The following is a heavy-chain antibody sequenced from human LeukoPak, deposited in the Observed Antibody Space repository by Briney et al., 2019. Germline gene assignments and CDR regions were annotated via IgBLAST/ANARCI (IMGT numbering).Heavy chain of an antibody. CDR1: GFTFSSYA. CDR3: AKRLVPGDQ. J-gene: IGHJ4*02. Sequence: RGSLRLSCAASGFTFSSYAMSWVRQAPGKGLEWVSGISGSGGSTYYAESVKGRFTISRDNSKNTLYLQMNSLRAEDTAVYYCAKRLVPGDQWGQGTLVTVSS. CDR2: ISGSGGST. D-gene: IGHD6-19*01. V-gene: IGHV3-23*01.